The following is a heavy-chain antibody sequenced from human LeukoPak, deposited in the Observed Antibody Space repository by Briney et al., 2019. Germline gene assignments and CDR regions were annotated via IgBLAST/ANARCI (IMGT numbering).Heavy chain of an antibody. Sequence: SETLSLTCTVSGGSISSSSYYWGWIRQPPGKGLEWIGSIYYSGSTYYNPSLKSRVTISVDTSKNQLSLKLSSVTAADTAVYYCARDTNSDYYGSGRLGGFDYWGQGTLVTVSS. CDR3: ARDTNSDYYGSGRLGGFDY. D-gene: IGHD3-10*01. CDR2: IYYSGST. V-gene: IGHV4-39*02. J-gene: IGHJ4*02. CDR1: GGSISSSSYY.